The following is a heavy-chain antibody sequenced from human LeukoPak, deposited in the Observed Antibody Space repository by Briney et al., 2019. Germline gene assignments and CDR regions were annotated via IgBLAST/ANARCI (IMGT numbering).Heavy chain of an antibody. J-gene: IGHJ5*02. CDR1: GGSFSGYY. Sequence: SETLSLTCAVYGGSFSGYYWSWIRQPPGKGLEWIGEINHSGSTNYNPSLKSRVTISVDTSKNQFSLKLSSVTAADTAVYYCARGAYSSSWYPRGRPFDPWGQGTLVTVSS. CDR3: ARGAYSSSWYPRGRPFDP. CDR2: INHSGST. D-gene: IGHD6-13*01. V-gene: IGHV4-34*01.